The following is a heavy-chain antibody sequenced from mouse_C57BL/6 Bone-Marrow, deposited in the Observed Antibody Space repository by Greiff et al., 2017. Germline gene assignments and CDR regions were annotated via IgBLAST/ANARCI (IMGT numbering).Heavy chain of an antibody. CDR3: ARRDYYGSSYDAMPY. J-gene: IGHJ4*01. D-gene: IGHD1-1*01. Sequence: QVQLQQPGAELVRPGSSVKLSCKASGYTFTSYWTDWVKQRPGQGLEWIGNIYPSDSETHYNQKFKDKATLTVDKSSSTAYMQLSSLKSEDSAVYYCARRDYYGSSYDAMPYWRQGTSVPASS. CDR2: IYPSDSET. V-gene: IGHV1-61*01. CDR1: GYTFTSYW.